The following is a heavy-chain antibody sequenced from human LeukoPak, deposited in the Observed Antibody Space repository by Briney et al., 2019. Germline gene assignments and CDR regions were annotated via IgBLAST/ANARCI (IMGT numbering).Heavy chain of an antibody. D-gene: IGHD1/OR15-1a*01. CDR3: AKWAGSGEQTKRYFGPFDF. CDR2: IXGDGSGT. Sequence: GGSLRLSCAASGFTFSNWAITWVRQAPGMGLEWDSSIXGDGSGTYYADSVKGRFTVSRDNSKDTLYLEINSLRVEDTAVYYCAKWAGSGEQTKRYFGPFDFWGQGTLVTVSS. V-gene: IGHV3-23*01. J-gene: IGHJ4*02. CDR1: GFTFSNWA.